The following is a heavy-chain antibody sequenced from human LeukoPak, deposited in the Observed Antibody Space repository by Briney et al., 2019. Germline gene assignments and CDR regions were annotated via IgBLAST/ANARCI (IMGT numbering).Heavy chain of an antibody. D-gene: IGHD2-2*01. CDR2: ISWDSGSI. Sequence: GGSLRLSCAASGFTVGSNYMSWVRQAPGKGLEWVSGISWDSGSIGYADSVKGRFTISRDNAKNSLYLQMNSLRAEDTAVYYCARRVVPAANYHLSGYYMDVWGKGTTVTVSS. V-gene: IGHV3-48*04. J-gene: IGHJ6*03. CDR3: ARRVVPAANYHLSGYYMDV. CDR1: GFTVGSNY.